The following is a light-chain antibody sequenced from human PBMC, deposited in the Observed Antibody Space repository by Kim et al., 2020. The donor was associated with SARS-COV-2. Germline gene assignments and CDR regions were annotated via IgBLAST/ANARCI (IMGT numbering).Light chain of an antibody. J-gene: IGLJ2*01. Sequence: SESTGQTASITCSGDKLGDKYVCWYHQKPGQSPVLVIHQDSKRPSGIPERFSGSNSGNTATLTISGTQAMDEADYYCQAWDSSTAVFGGGTQLTVL. CDR1: KLGDKY. CDR3: QAWDSSTAV. CDR2: QDS. V-gene: IGLV3-1*01.